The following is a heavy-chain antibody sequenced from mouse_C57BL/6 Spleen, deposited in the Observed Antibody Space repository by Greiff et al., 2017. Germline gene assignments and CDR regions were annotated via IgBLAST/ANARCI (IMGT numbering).Heavy chain of an antibody. Sequence: VQLQQPGAELVKPGASVKLSCKASGYTFTSYWMHWVKQRPGQGLEWMGVICPNGGSTNYNEKFKSKATLTVDNSSSTAYMQLSSLTSDDSAIYYCAPYYYGSSPDLDVWGTGTTVTVSS. CDR1: GYTFTSYW. CDR3: APYYYGSSPDLDV. D-gene: IGHD1-1*01. V-gene: IGHV1-64*01. J-gene: IGHJ1*03. CDR2: ICPNGGST.